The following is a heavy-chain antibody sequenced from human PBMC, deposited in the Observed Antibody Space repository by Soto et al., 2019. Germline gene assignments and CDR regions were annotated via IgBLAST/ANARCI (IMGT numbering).Heavy chain of an antibody. CDR2: ISAGGGTTT. CDR3: AKRGPSSTSSGEDY. V-gene: IGHV3-23*01. J-gene: IGHJ4*02. CDR1: GFTFSYYG. Sequence: EVQLLESGGALVQPGGSLRLSCVASGFTFSYYGMSWVRQAPGKGLDWVSVISAGGGTTTYYADSVKGRFTISRDNSKNTLFLQMNSLTVDDTAIYYCAKRGPSSTSSGEDYWGQGTLVTVS. D-gene: IGHD6-6*01.